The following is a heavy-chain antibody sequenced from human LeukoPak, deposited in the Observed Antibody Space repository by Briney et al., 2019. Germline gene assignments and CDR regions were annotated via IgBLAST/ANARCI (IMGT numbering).Heavy chain of an antibody. D-gene: IGHD3-16*01. CDR2: ISYDGSKT. CDR1: ESTFSTFG. J-gene: IGHJ5*02. V-gene: IGHV3-30*18. Sequence: GGSLRLSCVASESTFSTFGMHWVRQAPGKGLEWVAVISYDGSKTYYAESVKGRFTISRDNSKNTLYLQMNSLRAEDTAVYHCAKGSPMITLPARWFDPWGQGTLVTVST. CDR3: AKGSPMITLPARWFDP.